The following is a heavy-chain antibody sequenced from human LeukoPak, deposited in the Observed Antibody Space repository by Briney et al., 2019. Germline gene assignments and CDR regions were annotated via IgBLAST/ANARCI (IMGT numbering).Heavy chain of an antibody. Sequence: PSETLSLTCTVSGGSISSYYWSWIRQPPGKGLEWIGYIYYSGSTKYNPSLKSRVTISVDTSKNQFSLKLNSVTAADTAVYYCARDKDSGGYHRAPLSYWGQGILVTVSS. J-gene: IGHJ4*02. CDR1: GGSISSYY. V-gene: IGHV4-59*12. CDR2: IYYSGST. CDR3: ARDKDSGGYHRAPLSY. D-gene: IGHD3-22*01.